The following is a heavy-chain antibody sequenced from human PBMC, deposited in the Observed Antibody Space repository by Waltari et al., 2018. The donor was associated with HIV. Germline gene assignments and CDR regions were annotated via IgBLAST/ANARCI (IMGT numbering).Heavy chain of an antibody. CDR1: GFTFNTYW. D-gene: IGHD2-15*01. CDR3: ASSGVYAHDAFKI. J-gene: IGHJ3*02. V-gene: IGHV3-74*01. CDR2: MNSDGTTR. Sequence: EVQLVESGGGLVQHGGYLRRSCAAAGFTFNTYWMHWLRQVPGKGLVWVSRMNSDGTTRSYADSVKGRFTISRDNAKNTLYVEMNSLRADDTAVYYCASSGVYAHDAFKIWGQGTKVIVSS.